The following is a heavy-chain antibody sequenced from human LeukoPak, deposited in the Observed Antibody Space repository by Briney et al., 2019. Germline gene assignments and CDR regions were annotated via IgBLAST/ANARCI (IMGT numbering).Heavy chain of an antibody. CDR3: AREMGATPALDY. V-gene: IGHV1-18*01. D-gene: IGHD1-26*01. Sequence: ASLKVCCKAAGYTFTSYGISWGRQAPGQGLEWMGWISSYDGNTNYAQTSQGRFTMTTDTSTSTAYRELRSLRSDDTAVYYCAREMGATPALDYWGQGTLVTVSS. CDR1: GYTFTSYG. J-gene: IGHJ4*02. CDR2: ISSYDGNT.